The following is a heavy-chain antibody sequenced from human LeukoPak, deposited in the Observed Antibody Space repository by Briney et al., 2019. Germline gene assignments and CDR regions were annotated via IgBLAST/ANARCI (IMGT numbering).Heavy chain of an antibody. Sequence: TGESLRLSCGASGFTFSSYGMSWVRQAPGKGLEWVSAISGSGGSTYYADSVKGRFTISRDNSKNTLYLQMNSLRAEDTAVYYCAKDPTAAAGYFDYWGQGTLVTVSS. J-gene: IGHJ4*02. CDR2: ISGSGGST. CDR3: AKDPTAAAGYFDY. V-gene: IGHV3-23*01. D-gene: IGHD6-13*01. CDR1: GFTFSSYG.